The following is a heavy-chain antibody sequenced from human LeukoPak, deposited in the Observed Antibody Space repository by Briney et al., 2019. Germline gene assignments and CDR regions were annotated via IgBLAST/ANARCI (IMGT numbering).Heavy chain of an antibody. CDR2: INPSGGST. J-gene: IGHJ4*02. CDR3: ARRPPSYDSSGYYRDY. CDR1: GYTFTSYY. D-gene: IGHD3-22*01. Sequence: ASVKVSCKASGYTFTSYYMHWVRQAPRQGLEWMGIINPSGGSTSYAQKFQGRVTMTRDTSTSTVYMELSSLRSEDTAVYYCARRPPSYDSSGYYRDYWGQGTLVTVSS. V-gene: IGHV1-46*01.